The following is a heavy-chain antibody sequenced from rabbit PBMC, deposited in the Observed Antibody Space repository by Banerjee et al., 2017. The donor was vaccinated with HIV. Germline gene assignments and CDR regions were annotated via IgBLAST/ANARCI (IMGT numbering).Heavy chain of an antibody. CDR2: IDPVFGST. CDR1: GFDFSSYY. Sequence: QLKESGGGLVQPGGSLKLSCKASGFDFSSYYMSWVRQAPGKGLEWIGYIDPVFGSTYYASWVNGRFTISSHNAQNTLYLQLNSLTAADTATYFCARRIYWHDSDATYAYATSRLDLWGPGTLVTVS. CDR3: ARRIYWHDSDATYAYATSRLDL. D-gene: IGHD6-1*01. J-gene: IGHJ3*01. V-gene: IGHV1S7*01.